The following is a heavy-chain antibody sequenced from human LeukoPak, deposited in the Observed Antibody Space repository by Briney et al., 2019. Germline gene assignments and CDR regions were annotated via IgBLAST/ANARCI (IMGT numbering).Heavy chain of an antibody. V-gene: IGHV1-24*01. CDR1: GYTLTELS. J-gene: IGHJ5*02. D-gene: IGHD3-16*01. CDR3: ATGVGGSSAQWFAP. CDR2: FDPEDGET. Sequence: GASVKVSCKVSGYTLTELSMHWVRQAPGKGLEWMGGFDPEDGETIYAQKFQGRVTMTEDTSTDTAYMELSSLRSEDTAVYYCATGVGGSSAQWFAPWGQGTLVTVSS.